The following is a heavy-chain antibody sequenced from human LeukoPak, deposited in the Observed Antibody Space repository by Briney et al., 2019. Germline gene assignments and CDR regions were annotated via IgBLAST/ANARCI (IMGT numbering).Heavy chain of an antibody. CDR2: IYHSGST. Sequence: PSGTLSLTCAVSGGSISSSNWWSWVRQPPGKGLEWIGEIYHSGSTNYNPSLKSRVTISVDKSKNQFSLKLSSVTAADTAVYYCARKKGSYYDFWSGYSNPGFDYWGQGTLVTVSS. D-gene: IGHD3-3*01. V-gene: IGHV4-4*02. CDR3: ARKKGSYYDFWSGYSNPGFDY. CDR1: GGSISSSNW. J-gene: IGHJ4*02.